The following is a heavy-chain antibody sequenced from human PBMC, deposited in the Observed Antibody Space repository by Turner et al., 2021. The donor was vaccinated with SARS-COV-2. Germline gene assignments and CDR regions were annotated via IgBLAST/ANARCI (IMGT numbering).Heavy chain of an antibody. Sequence: EVQLVESGGGLVKPGGSLRLSCAASGFTFNTYSMNWVRQSPGKGREWVSSISSSIIYIYYADSVKGRFTISRDNAKNSLYLQMNSLRAEDTAVYYCAREDDFWSGYHHYGMDVWGQGTTVTVSS. V-gene: IGHV3-21*01. D-gene: IGHD3-3*01. CDR2: ISSSIIYI. J-gene: IGHJ6*02. CDR1: GFTFNTYS. CDR3: AREDDFWSGYHHYGMDV.